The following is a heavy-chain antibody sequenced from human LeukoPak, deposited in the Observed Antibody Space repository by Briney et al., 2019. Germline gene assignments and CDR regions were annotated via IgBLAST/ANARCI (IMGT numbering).Heavy chain of an antibody. CDR1: GYTFTSYG. CDR2: INTNTGNP. V-gene: IGHV7-4-1*02. J-gene: IGHJ5*02. Sequence: ASVKVSCKASGYTFTSYGISWVRQAPGQGLEWMGWINTNTGNPTYAQGFTGRFVFSLDTSVSTAYLQISSLRAEDTAVYYCARDSAQSQWLVLGLGFEDWFNPWGQGTLVTVSS. CDR3: ARDSAQSQWLVLGLGFEDWFNP. D-gene: IGHD6-19*01.